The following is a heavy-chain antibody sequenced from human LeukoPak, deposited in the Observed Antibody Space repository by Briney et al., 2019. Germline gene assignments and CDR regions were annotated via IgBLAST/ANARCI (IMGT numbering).Heavy chain of an antibody. Sequence: GGSLRLSCVGSGFIFSSYDMGWVRQAPGKGLEWVSSISRAGDRTYYEDSVKGRFTISRDNSRNTMYLQMNSLRAEDTAVYYCARGESFAFDVWGQGKMVTVSS. CDR1: GFIFSSYD. CDR2: ISRAGDRT. V-gene: IGHV3-23*01. J-gene: IGHJ3*01. CDR3: ARGESFAFDV.